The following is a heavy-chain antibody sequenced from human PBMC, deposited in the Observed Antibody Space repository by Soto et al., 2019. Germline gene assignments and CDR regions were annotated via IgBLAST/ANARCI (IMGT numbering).Heavy chain of an antibody. CDR3: ARLYGSGYYSPDY. Sequence: PSETLSLTCTVSGGSISSNSFFWGWIRQPPGRGLEWIGSIYYGGSTYYNPSLKSRVYYNPSLKSRVTISADTSKNQFSLQLRSVTAADTAVYYCARLYGSGYYSPDYWGQGTLVTVSS. CDR2: IYYGGSTYYNPSLKSRV. J-gene: IGHJ4*02. CDR1: GGSISSNSFF. D-gene: IGHD3-22*01. V-gene: IGHV4-39*01.